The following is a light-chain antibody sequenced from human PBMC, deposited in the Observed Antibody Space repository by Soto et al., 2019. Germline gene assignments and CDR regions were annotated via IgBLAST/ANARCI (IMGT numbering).Light chain of an antibody. Sequence: SYELTQPPSVSVAPGKTASIPCGGNNIGSKSVHWYQQNAGQAPVLVINYDAGRPSGIPERFSGSNSGNTATLTISGVEAGDEADYYCQLWDTTSDHVVFGGGTKLTVL. J-gene: IGLJ2*01. CDR3: QLWDTTSDHVV. CDR1: NIGSKS. V-gene: IGLV3-21*04. CDR2: YDA.